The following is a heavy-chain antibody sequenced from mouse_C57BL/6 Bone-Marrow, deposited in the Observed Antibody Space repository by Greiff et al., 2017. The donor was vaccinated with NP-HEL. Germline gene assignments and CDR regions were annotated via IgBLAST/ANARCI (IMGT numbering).Heavy chain of an antibody. CDR3: ASIYYDYDHYFDY. J-gene: IGHJ2*01. V-gene: IGHV1-42*01. D-gene: IGHD2-4*01. CDR1: GYSFTGYY. Sequence: VQLQQSGPELVKPGASVKISCKASGYSFTGYYMNWVKQSPEKSLEWIGEINPSTGGTTYNQKFKAKATLTVDKSSSTAYMQLKSLTSEDSAVYYCASIYYDYDHYFDYWGQGTTLTVSS. CDR2: INPSTGGT.